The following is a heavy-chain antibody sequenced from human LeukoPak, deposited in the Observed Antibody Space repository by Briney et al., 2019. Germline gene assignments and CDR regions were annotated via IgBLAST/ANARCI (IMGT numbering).Heavy chain of an antibody. CDR1: GFTFSKYE. CDR3: ASPTRARVYYYYGMDV. J-gene: IGHJ6*02. V-gene: IGHV3-48*03. D-gene: IGHD3-10*01. Sequence: PGGSLRLSCAASGFTFSKYEMNWVRQAPGKGLEWVSYISSSGSTIYYADSVKGRFTISRDNAKNSLYLQMNSLRAEDTAVYYCASPTRARVYYYYGMDVWGQGTTVTVSS. CDR2: ISSSGSTI.